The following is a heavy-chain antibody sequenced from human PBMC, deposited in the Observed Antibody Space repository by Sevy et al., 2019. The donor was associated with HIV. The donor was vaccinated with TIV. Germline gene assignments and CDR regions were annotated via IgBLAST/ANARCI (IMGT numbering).Heavy chain of an antibody. CDR3: AGRRYDSSGSFDAFDI. V-gene: IGHV3-23*01. CDR2: IYGSGGAT. CDR1: GFTFTGYA. J-gene: IGHJ3*02. Sequence: GGCLRLSCKPSGFTFTGYAMSWVRQAPGKGLERVSTIYGSGGATYYADSVKGRFTISRDNSKNTLYLQMNSLRIEDTAVYYCAGRRYDSSGSFDAFDIWGQGTMVRVSS. D-gene: IGHD3-22*01.